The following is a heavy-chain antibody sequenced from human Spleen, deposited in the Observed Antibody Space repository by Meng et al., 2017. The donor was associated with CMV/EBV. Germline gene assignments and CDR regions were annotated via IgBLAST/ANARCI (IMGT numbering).Heavy chain of an antibody. CDR3: ARAIAAAGYAWWFDP. J-gene: IGHJ5*02. D-gene: IGHD6-13*01. CDR2: INHSGST. Sequence: SETLSLTCAVYGGSFSGYYWSWIRQPPGKGLEWIGEINHSGSTSYNPSLKSRVTISVDTSKNQFSLKLSSVTAADTAVYYCARAIAAAGYAWWFDPWGQGTLVTVSS. CDR1: GGSFSGYY. V-gene: IGHV4-34*01.